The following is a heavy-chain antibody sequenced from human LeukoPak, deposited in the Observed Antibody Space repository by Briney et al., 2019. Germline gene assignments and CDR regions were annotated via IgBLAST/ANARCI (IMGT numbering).Heavy chain of an antibody. J-gene: IGHJ4*02. V-gene: IGHV3-21*01. D-gene: IGHD6-19*01. CDR1: GFTVSNNY. Sequence: PGGSLRLSCAASGFTVSNNYMNWVRQAPGKGLEWVSSISSSSSYIYYADSVKGRFTISRDNAKNSLYLQMNSLRAEDTAVYYCARDSRGWDFDYWGQGTLVTVSS. CDR3: ARDSRGWDFDY. CDR2: ISSSSSYI.